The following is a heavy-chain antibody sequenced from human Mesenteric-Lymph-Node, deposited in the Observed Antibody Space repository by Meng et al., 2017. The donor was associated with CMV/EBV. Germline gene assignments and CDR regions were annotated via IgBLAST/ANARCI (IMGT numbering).Heavy chain of an antibody. D-gene: IGHD3-16*01. Sequence: GESLKISCVGSGFTFSDYWIHWVRQAPGKGLEWVAVISYDGSNKYYADSVKGRFTISRDNSKNTLYLQMNSLRAEDTAVYYCARDYTLDDPWGQGTLVTVSS. CDR1: GFTFSDYW. CDR3: ARDYTLDDP. J-gene: IGHJ5*02. CDR2: ISYDGSNK. V-gene: IGHV3-30*14.